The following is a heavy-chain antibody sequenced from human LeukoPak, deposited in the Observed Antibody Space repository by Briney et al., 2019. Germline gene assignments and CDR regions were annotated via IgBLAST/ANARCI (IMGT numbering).Heavy chain of an antibody. Sequence: GGSLRLSCAASGFTFSSYAMSWVRQAPGKGLEYVSVISSNGGRTYYADSVKGRFTISRDNSKNTLYLQMSSLRAEDTAVYYCVKDGYSYGTGYFDYWGQGTLVTVSS. CDR1: GFTFSSYA. CDR2: ISSNGGRT. D-gene: IGHD5-18*01. V-gene: IGHV3-64D*06. J-gene: IGHJ4*02. CDR3: VKDGYSYGTGYFDY.